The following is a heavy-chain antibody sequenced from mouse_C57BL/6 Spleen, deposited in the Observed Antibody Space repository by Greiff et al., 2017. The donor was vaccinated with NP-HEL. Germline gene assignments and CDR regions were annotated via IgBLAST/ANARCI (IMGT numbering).Heavy chain of an antibody. J-gene: IGHJ4*01. D-gene: IGHD2-3*01. CDR3: TTTHELYDGYLYAKDY. CDR1: GFNIKDDY. CDR2: IDPENGDT. V-gene: IGHV14-4*01. Sequence: EVQLQESGAELVRPGASVKLSCTASGFNIKDDYMHWVKQRPEQGLEWIGWIDPENGDTEYASKFPGKATITADTSSNTAYLQLSSLTSEDTAVYYCTTTHELYDGYLYAKDYWGQGTSVTVSS.